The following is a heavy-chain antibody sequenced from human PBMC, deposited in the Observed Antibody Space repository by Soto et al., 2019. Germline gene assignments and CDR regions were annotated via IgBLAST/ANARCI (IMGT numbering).Heavy chain of an antibody. D-gene: IGHD2-15*01. CDR2: IKQDGSEK. Sequence: GGSLRLSCAASGFTFSSYWMSWVRQAPGKGLEWVANIKQDGSEKYYVDSVKGRFTISRDNAKNSLYLQMNSLRAEDTAVYYCARDSQDLYCSGGSCLDAFDIWGQGTMVTVSS. V-gene: IGHV3-7*01. CDR1: GFTFSSYW. CDR3: ARDSQDLYCSGGSCLDAFDI. J-gene: IGHJ3*02.